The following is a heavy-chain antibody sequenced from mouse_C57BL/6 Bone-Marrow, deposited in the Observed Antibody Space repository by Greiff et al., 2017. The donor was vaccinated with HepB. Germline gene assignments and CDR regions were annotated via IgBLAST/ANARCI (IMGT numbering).Heavy chain of an antibody. J-gene: IGHJ3*01. D-gene: IGHD2-4*01. Sequence: VQLQQSGPELVKPGASVKISCKASGYTFTDYYMNWVKQSHGKSLEWIGDINPNNGGTSYNQKFKGKATLTVDKSSSTAYMELRSLTSEDSAVYYCARGVYDYDPAWFAYWGQGTLVTVSA. V-gene: IGHV1-26*01. CDR1: GYTFTDYY. CDR3: ARGVYDYDPAWFAY. CDR2: INPNNGGT.